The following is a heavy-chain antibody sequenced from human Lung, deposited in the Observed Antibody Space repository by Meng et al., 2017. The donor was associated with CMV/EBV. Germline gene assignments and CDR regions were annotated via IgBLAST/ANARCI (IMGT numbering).Heavy chain of an antibody. D-gene: IGHD1-26*01. Sequence: GGSXRLXCAASGFTFSSYSMNWVRQAPGKGLEWVSSISSSSSYIYYADSVKGRFTISRDNAKNSLYLQMNSLRAEDTAVYYCARDRGGSYDDDYYYYGMDVWXQGNTVT. CDR2: ISSSSSYI. CDR3: ARDRGGSYDDDYYYYGMDV. V-gene: IGHV3-21*01. CDR1: GFTFSSYS. J-gene: IGHJ6*02.